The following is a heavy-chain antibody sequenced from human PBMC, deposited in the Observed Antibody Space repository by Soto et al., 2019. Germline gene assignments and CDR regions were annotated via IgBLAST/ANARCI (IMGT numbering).Heavy chain of an antibody. J-gene: IGHJ3*02. CDR1: GGTFSSYT. CDR2: IIPILGIA. D-gene: IGHD6-19*01. Sequence: QVQLVQSGAEVKKPGSSVKVSCKASGGTFSSYTISWVRQAPGQGLEWMGRIIPILGIANYAQKFQGRVTITADKATSAAYIELSSLRSEDTAVYYCARGLGSAFVNWCQGTMVSLSS. V-gene: IGHV1-69*02. CDR3: ARGLGSAFVN.